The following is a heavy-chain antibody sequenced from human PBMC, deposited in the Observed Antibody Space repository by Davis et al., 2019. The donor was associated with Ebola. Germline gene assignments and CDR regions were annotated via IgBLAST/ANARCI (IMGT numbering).Heavy chain of an antibody. V-gene: IGHV5-10-1*01. D-gene: IGHD7-27*01. CDR2: IDPSDPYT. CDR1: GYSFTSYW. Sequence: GESLKISCKGSGYSFTSYWISWVRQMPGKGLEWMGRIDPSDPYTNYSPSFQGHVTISADKSISTAYLQWSSLKASDTAMYYCARHIDLTGDNWGMDPAHDAFDIWGQGTMVTVPS. CDR3: ARHIDLTGDNWGMDPAHDAFDI. J-gene: IGHJ3*02.